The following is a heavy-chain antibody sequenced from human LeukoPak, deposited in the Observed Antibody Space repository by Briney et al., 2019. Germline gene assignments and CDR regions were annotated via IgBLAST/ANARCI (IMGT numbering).Heavy chain of an antibody. Sequence: GESLKISCKGSGYNFTSHWIGWVRQMPGKGLEWMGIIYPGDSDTRYSPSFQGQVTISADKSISTAYLQWSSLKASDTAMYYCARLYGERTTVTTFSYYYYYMDVWGKGTTVTVSS. V-gene: IGHV5-51*01. CDR2: IYPGDSDT. J-gene: IGHJ6*03. D-gene: IGHD4-11*01. CDR1: GYNFTSHW. CDR3: ARLYGERTTVTTFSYYYYYMDV.